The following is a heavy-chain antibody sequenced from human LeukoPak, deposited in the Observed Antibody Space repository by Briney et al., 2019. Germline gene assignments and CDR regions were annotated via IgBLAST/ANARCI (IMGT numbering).Heavy chain of an antibody. J-gene: IGHJ6*03. Sequence: PGGSLRLSCAASGFTFSSYGMHWVRQAPGKGLEWVAFIRYDGSNKYYADSVKGRFTISRDNSKNTLYLQMNSLRAEDTAVYYCAKDIGYCSSTSCYFPYYYYMDVWGKGTTVTVSS. CDR1: GFTFSSYG. D-gene: IGHD2-2*01. CDR3: AKDIGYCSSTSCYFPYYYYMDV. V-gene: IGHV3-30*02. CDR2: IRYDGSNK.